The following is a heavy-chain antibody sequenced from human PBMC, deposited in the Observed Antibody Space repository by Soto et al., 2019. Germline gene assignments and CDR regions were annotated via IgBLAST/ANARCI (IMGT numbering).Heavy chain of an antibody. Sequence: QVQLVQSGAEVKKPGSSVKVSCKASGGTFSSYTISWVRQAPGQGLEWMGRIIPLLGIANYAQKFQGRVTIAADKSTSTAYMELSSLRSEDTAMYYCARDPREGVYFDYWGQGTLVTVSS. CDR3: ARDPREGVYFDY. CDR1: GGTFSSYT. CDR2: IIPLLGIA. D-gene: IGHD1-26*01. V-gene: IGHV1-69*08. J-gene: IGHJ4*02.